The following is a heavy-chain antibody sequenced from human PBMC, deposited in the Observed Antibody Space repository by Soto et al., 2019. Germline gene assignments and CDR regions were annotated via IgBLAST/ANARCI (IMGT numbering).Heavy chain of an antibody. CDR1: GFTFSSYS. D-gene: IGHD2-8*01. CDR3: ARSPSPYCTNCVCRDLGWFDP. V-gene: IGHV3-48*01. CDR2: ISSSSSTI. J-gene: IGHJ5*02. Sequence: EVQLVESGGGLVQPGGSLRLSCAASGFTFSSYSMNWVRQAPGKGLEWVSYISSSSSTIYYADSVKGRFTISRDNAKNSLDRQMNSRRAEDTAVYYCARSPSPYCTNCVCRDLGWFDPWGQGTLVTVSS.